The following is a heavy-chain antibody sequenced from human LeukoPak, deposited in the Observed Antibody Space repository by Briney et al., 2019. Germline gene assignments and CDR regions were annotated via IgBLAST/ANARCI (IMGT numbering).Heavy chain of an antibody. CDR3: ARGSRSGSYGSYYYMDV. CDR1: GGTFSSYA. V-gene: IGHV1-69*05. CDR2: IIPIFGTA. J-gene: IGHJ6*03. D-gene: IGHD1-26*01. Sequence: SVKVPCKASGGTFSSYAISWVRQAPGQGLEWMGGIIPIFGTANYAQKFQGRVTITTDESTSTAYMELSSLRSEDTAVYYCARGSRSGSYGSYYYMDVWGKGTTVTVSS.